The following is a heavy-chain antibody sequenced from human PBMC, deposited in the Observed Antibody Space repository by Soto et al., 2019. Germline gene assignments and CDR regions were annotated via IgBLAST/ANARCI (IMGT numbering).Heavy chain of an antibody. V-gene: IGHV3-23*01. J-gene: IGHJ4*02. D-gene: IGHD1-1*01. CDR2: FSGYGGGT. Sequence: EVQLLQSGGGLVQPGGSLRLSCAVSGFTFTTYGVTWVRQASGRGLEWVSGFSGYGGGTFYAASVKGRFTISRDNSTVYLQMNSLRTEDTAVYLCTRWNGYGDYWGQGTLVTVSS. CDR1: GFTFTTYG. CDR3: TRWNGYGDY.